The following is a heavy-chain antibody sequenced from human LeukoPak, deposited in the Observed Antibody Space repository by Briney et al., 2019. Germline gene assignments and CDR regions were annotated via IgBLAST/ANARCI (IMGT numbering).Heavy chain of an antibody. V-gene: IGHV3-48*01. Sequence: GGSLRLSCAASGFTFSNYNMNWVRQAPGKGLECVSYISGSSRTIYYADSVKGRFTISRDNAKNSLYLQMNSLRAEDTAVYYCARLRSPSSYYFGMDVWGQGTTVTVSS. CDR3: ARLRSPSSYYFGMDV. CDR2: ISGSSRTI. J-gene: IGHJ6*02. CDR1: GFTFSNYN. D-gene: IGHD6-19*01.